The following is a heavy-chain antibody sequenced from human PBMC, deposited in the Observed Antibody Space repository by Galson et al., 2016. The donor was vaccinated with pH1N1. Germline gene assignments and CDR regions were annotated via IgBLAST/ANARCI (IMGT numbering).Heavy chain of an antibody. Sequence: PALVKPTQTLTLTCTFSGFSLTTPGVGVTWVRQSPGKALEWLSLITWDDEKVYSTSLKSRPTIMKDTAKQQVVLTMTHMDPVHTATQYCPPRRDDTSWRYGYWFDSWCQGTLVTVSS. D-gene: IGHD2-2*03. CDR1: GFSLTTPGVG. J-gene: IGHJ5*01. V-gene: IGHV2-5*02. CDR2: ITWDDEK. CDR3: PPRRDDTSWRYGYWFDS.